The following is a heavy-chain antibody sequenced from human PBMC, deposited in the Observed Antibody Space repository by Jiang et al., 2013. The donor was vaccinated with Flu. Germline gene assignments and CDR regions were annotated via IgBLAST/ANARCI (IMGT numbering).Heavy chain of an antibody. Sequence: TVSGGSITSHYWSWIRQPPGKGLEWIGYIYFSGSTNYNPSLKSRVTISLDTSKDQFSLKLTSVTAADTAVYYCARDKFYCSGGSCYSQAPYYYYMDVWGKGTTVTVSS. CDR3: ARDKFYCSGGSCYSQAPYYYYMDV. CDR1: GGSITSHY. V-gene: IGHV4-59*11. J-gene: IGHJ6*03. CDR2: IYFSGST. D-gene: IGHD2-15*01.